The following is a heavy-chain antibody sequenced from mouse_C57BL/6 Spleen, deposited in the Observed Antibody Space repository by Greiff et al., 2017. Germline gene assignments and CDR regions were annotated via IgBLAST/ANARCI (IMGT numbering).Heavy chain of an antibody. CDR3: ARDYDGIAY. V-gene: IGHV1-76*01. D-gene: IGHD2-4*01. CDR1: GYTFTDYY. Sequence: QVQLKESGAELVRPGASVKLSCKASGYTFTDYYINWVKQRPGQGLEWIARIYPGSGNTYYNEKFKGKATLTAEKSSSTAYMQLSSLTSEDSAVYFCARDYDGIAYWGQGTLVTVSA. J-gene: IGHJ3*01. CDR2: IYPGSGNT.